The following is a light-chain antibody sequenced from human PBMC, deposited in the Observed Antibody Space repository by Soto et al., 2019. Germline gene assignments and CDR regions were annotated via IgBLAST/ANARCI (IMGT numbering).Light chain of an antibody. CDR3: QQYGSSPTT. J-gene: IGKJ1*01. V-gene: IGKV3-20*01. CDR1: QSVFNNH. CDR2: GAS. Sequence: EILFTQSPGTLSLSPGERATLSCRASQSVFNNHIGWYQQKPGQAHRRLIFGASFRATGIPDRFSGSGSGTDVTLTISRLEPEDFAVYYCQQYGSSPTTFGQGTKV.